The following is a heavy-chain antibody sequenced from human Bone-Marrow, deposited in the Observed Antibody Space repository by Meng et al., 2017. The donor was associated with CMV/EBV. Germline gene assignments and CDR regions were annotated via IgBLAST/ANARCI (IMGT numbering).Heavy chain of an antibody. CDR1: GFTFSTYG. CDR3: AKDTSPYCSGGTCYPGWFDP. CDR2: IRYDGSDK. J-gene: IGHJ5*02. V-gene: IGHV3-30*02. D-gene: IGHD2-15*01. Sequence: GGSLRISCAASGFTFSTYGMHWVRQAPGKGLEWVSFIRYDGSDKYYADSVKGRFTISRDNSKNTLYLQMNSLRAEDTAFYYCAKDTSPYCSGGTCYPGWFDPWGQGTLVTVSS.